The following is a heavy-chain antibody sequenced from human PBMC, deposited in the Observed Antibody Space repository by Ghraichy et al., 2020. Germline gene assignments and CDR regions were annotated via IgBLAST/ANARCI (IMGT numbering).Heavy chain of an antibody. CDR2: INTNGGRT. CDR3: VNGSSMPLFSYGMDV. Sequence: GGSLRLSCSASGLTFSDYAMHWFRQAPGKGLEYVSGINTNGGRTYYADSVKGRFTISRDNSKNTLYLQMSRLRAEDKTVFYCVNGSSMPLFSYGMDVWRQGVTFTVSS. CDR1: GLTFSDYA. J-gene: IGHJ6*02. V-gene: IGHV3-64D*06. D-gene: IGHD6-6*01.